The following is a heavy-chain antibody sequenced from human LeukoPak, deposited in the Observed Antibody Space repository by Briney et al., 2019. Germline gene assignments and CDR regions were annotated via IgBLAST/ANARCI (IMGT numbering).Heavy chain of an antibody. CDR3: ARGSHQGPIAPRTGAFDI. J-gene: IGHJ3*02. Sequence: GSSVKVSCKASGGTFSSYAISWVRQAPGQGLEWMGGIIPIFGTANYAQKFQGRVTITADESTSTAYMELSSLRSEDTAVYYCARGSHQGPIAPRTGAFDIWGQGTMVTVSS. CDR1: GGTFSSYA. CDR2: IIPIFGTA. D-gene: IGHD3/OR15-3a*01. V-gene: IGHV1-69*01.